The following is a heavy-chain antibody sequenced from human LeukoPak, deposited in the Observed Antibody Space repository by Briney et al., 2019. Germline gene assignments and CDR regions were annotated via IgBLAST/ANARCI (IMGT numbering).Heavy chain of an antibody. J-gene: IGHJ4*02. Sequence: SETLSLTCAVSGGSISSSNWWSWVRQPPGKGLEWIGEIYHSGSTNYNPSLKSRVTISLDKSKNQFSLKLSSVTAADTAVYYCARVTYGDYKSRYFDYWGQGTLVTVSS. CDR1: GGSISSSNW. D-gene: IGHD4-17*01. V-gene: IGHV4-4*02. CDR2: IYHSGST. CDR3: ARVTYGDYKSRYFDY.